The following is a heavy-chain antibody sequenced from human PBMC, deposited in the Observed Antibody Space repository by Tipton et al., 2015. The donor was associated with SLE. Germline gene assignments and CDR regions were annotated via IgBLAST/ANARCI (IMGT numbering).Heavy chain of an antibody. CDR2: ISWDGDFT. D-gene: IGHD2-2*01. CDR3: AKDGRYCSSTSCYEPGRGYRYYGMDV. CDR1: GFAIDDYT. Sequence: GSLRLSCAASGFAIDDYTMHWVRQAPGKGLEWVSLISWDGDFTSYADSVKGRFTISRDNSKNSLYLQMDSLRTEDTALYYCAKDGRYCSSTSCYEPGRGYRYYGMDVWGQGTTVTVSS. V-gene: IGHV3-43*01. J-gene: IGHJ6*02.